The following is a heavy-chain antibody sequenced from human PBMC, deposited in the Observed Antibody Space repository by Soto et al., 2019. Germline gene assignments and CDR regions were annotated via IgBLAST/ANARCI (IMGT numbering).Heavy chain of an antibody. V-gene: IGHV3-23*01. D-gene: IGHD4-4*01. Sequence: GSLRLSCGGSGFTFNSYAMTWVRQAPGKGLEWVSAISGSGGTTYYANSVKGRFTISRDQSKDTLYLQMNSLRAEDTAIYYCARDPTVAFDYWGQGTLVTVSS. CDR3: ARDPTVAFDY. CDR1: GFTFNSYA. J-gene: IGHJ4*02. CDR2: ISGSGGTT.